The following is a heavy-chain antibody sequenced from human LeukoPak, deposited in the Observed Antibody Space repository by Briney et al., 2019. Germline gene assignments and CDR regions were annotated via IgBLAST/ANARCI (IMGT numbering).Heavy chain of an antibody. V-gene: IGHV4-34*01. D-gene: IGHD5-24*01. Sequence: SETLSLTCAVYGGSFSGYYWSWIRQPPGKGLEWIGEINHSGRSNYNPSLKSRVTISVDTSKTQFSLKLSSVTAADTAVYYCARSRLHPIIFDYWGQGTLVTVSS. J-gene: IGHJ4*02. CDR2: INHSGRS. CDR3: ARSRLHPIIFDY. CDR1: GGSFSGYY.